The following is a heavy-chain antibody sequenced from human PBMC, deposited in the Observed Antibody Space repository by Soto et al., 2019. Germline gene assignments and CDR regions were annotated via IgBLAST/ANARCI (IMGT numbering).Heavy chain of an antibody. V-gene: IGHV4-30-4*01. CDR1: GGAVTSDEDY. J-gene: IGHJ4*02. CDR3: ATESGSTYGYFDH. Sequence: SETLSLTCTVSGGAVTSDEDYWTWISQSPGKGLEWIWYISNSGSTGYNPSLKTRLSMSVYRSKNQFTLRLTSVTAADTAVYFCATESGSTYGYFDHWGQGTQVTVSS. D-gene: IGHD5-18*01. CDR2: ISNSGST.